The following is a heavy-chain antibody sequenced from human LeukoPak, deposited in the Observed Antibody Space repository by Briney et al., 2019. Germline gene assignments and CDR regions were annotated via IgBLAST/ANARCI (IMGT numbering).Heavy chain of an antibody. D-gene: IGHD6-19*01. J-gene: IGHJ4*02. CDR3: ARGPVSSSGFFGY. V-gene: IGHV3-11*01. CDR1: GFTFSDYH. CDR2: ISSSGGTI. Sequence: GGSLRLSCAASGFTFSDYHMSWIRQAPGKGLEWVSYISSSGGTISCADSVKGRFTISRDNAKNSLYLQMNSLRVEDTAVYYCARGPVSSSGFFGYWGQGTLVTVSS.